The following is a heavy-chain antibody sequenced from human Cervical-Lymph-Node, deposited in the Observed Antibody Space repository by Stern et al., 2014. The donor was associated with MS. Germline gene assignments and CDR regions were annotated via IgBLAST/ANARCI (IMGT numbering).Heavy chain of an antibody. CDR1: GDTFSDHS. CDR2: IIPLFGAA. Sequence: QEQMVQSGAEVKRPGSSVTVSCKSSGDTFSDHSISWVRRAPGHGLEWVGGIIPLFGAADYAQMFQGRVTITADESTTTAYMELSSLRSEDTAMYYCARGAYCGGDCYWGWFDSWGQGTLVTVSS. V-gene: IGHV1-69*01. J-gene: IGHJ5*01. CDR3: ARGAYCGGDCYWGWFDS. D-gene: IGHD2-21*02.